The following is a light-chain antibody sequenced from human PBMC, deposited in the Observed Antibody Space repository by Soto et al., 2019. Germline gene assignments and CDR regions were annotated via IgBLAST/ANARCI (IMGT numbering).Light chain of an antibody. Sequence: DLQMTQSPSSLSASVGDRVTITCRASEDITSFLAWFQQKPGQAPKSLIYSASGLQDGAPSRFRGSGSGTDFTLTISSLQPDDFATYYCHQYHTYPYTFGQGTKLEMK. CDR2: SAS. CDR3: HQYHTYPYT. J-gene: IGKJ2*01. CDR1: EDITSF. V-gene: IGKV1-16*01.